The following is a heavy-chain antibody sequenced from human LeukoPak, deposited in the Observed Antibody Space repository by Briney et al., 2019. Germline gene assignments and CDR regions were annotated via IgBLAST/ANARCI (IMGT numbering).Heavy chain of an antibody. CDR2: INSDGSST. V-gene: IGHV3-74*01. Sequence: PGGSLRLFCAASGFTFSSYWMHWVRQVPGKGLVWVSRINSDGSSTSYADSVKGRFTLSRDNAKNTLYLQMNSLRADDTAVYYCARDRTTLGYWGQGTLVTVSS. J-gene: IGHJ4*02. D-gene: IGHD1-7*01. CDR3: ARDRTTLGY. CDR1: GFTFSSYW.